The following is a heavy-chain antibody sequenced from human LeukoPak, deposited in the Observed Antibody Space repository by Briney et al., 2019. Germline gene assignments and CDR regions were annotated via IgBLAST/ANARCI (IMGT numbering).Heavy chain of an antibody. CDR1: DFSMNTGYY. V-gene: IGHV4-38-2*02. CDR2: LFHSGST. J-gene: IGHJ3*02. Sequence: SETLSLTCSVSDFSMNTGYYWGWVRQPPGKGLECIGSLFHSGSTYYNPSLESRVTISVDTSKNQFSLKLSSVTAADTAVYYCARDRSDAFDIWGQGTMVTVSS. CDR3: ARDRSDAFDI.